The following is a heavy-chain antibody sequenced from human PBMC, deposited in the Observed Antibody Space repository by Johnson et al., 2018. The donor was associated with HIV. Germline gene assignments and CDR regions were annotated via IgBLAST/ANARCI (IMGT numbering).Heavy chain of an antibody. CDR3: TTAFPREGESSGWFQDAFDI. D-gene: IGHD6-19*01. V-gene: IGHV3-NL1*01. CDR2: INWNGGST. Sequence: QVQLVESGGGLVKPGGSLRLSCAASGFTISSYGMHWVRQAPGKGLEWVSGINWNGGSTGYADSVKGRFTISRDDSKNTLYLQMNSLKTEDTAVYYCTTAFPREGESSGWFQDAFDIWGQGTMVTVSS. CDR1: GFTISSYG. J-gene: IGHJ3*02.